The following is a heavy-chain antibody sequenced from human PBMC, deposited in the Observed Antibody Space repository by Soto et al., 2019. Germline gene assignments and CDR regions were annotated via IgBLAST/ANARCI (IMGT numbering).Heavy chain of an antibody. D-gene: IGHD2-15*01. CDR2: IYYSGST. CDR3: ARYCSGGSCYEGRSSRFDD. Sequence: SETLSLTCTVSGGSISSGDYYWSWIRQPPGKGLEWIGYIYYSGSTYYNPSLKSRVTISVDTSKNQFSLKLSSVTAADTAVYYCARYCSGGSCYEGRSSRFDDWGQGTLVTVSS. J-gene: IGHJ4*02. V-gene: IGHV4-30-4*01. CDR1: GGSISSGDYY.